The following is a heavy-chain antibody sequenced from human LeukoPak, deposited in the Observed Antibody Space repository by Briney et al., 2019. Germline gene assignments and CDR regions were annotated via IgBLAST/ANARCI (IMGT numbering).Heavy chain of an antibody. CDR3: ARWSRTYNNWFDP. CDR2: IYYSGST. V-gene: IGHV4-39*01. J-gene: IGHJ5*02. Sequence: SETLSLTCTVSGGSISSSSYYWGWIRQPPGKGLEWIGSIYYSGSTYYNPSLKSRVTISVDTSKNQFSLKLSSVTAADTAVYYCARWSRTYNNWFDPWGQGTLVTVYS. CDR1: GGSISSSSYY. D-gene: IGHD1-26*01.